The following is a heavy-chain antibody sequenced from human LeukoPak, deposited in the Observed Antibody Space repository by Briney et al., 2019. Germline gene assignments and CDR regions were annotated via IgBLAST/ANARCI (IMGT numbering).Heavy chain of an antibody. CDR2: ISGSGGST. Sequence: GGSLRLSCAASGFTFSSYGMHWVRQAPGKGLEWVSAISGSGGSTYYADSVKGRFTISRDNSKNSLYLQMNSLRAEDTALYYCAKDMAAYYYASGNIDYWGQGTLVTVSS. CDR3: AKDMAAYYYASGNIDY. CDR1: GFTFSSYG. D-gene: IGHD3-10*01. J-gene: IGHJ4*02. V-gene: IGHV3-43*02.